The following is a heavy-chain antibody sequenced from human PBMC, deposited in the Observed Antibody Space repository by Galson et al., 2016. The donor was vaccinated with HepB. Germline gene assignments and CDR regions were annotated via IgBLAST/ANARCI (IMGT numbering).Heavy chain of an antibody. CDR2: ISWDGGST. CDR1: GFIFSNYA. CDR3: AKKWSYGDYSYFDY. Sequence: SLRLSCAASGFIFSNYAMHWVRQAPGKGLEWVSLISWDGGSTYYADSVKGRFTISRDNSKNSLYLQMNRLRAEDTAVYYCAKKWSYGDYSYFDYWGQGTLVTVSS. J-gene: IGHJ4*02. D-gene: IGHD4-17*01. V-gene: IGHV3-43D*03.